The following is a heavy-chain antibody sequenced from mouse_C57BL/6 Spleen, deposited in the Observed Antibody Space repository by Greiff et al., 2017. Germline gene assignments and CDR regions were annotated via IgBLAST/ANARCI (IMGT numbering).Heavy chain of an antibody. J-gene: IGHJ2*01. D-gene: IGHD3-2*02. CDR1: GYTFTSYT. CDR2: INPSSGYT. V-gene: IGHV1-4*01. CDR3: ARSSSVDY. Sequence: VKLLESGAELARPGASVKMSCKASGYTFTSYTMHWVKQRPGQGLEWIGYINPSSGYTKYNQKFKDKATLTADKSSSTAYMQLSSLTSEDSAVYYCARSSSVDYWGQGTTLTVSS.